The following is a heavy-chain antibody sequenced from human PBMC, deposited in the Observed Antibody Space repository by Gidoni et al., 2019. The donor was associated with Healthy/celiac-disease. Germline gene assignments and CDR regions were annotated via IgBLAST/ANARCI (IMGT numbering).Heavy chain of an antibody. D-gene: IGHD3-10*01. CDR2: ISWNSGSI. CDR3: AKDIDGSGSYIYGMDV. CDR1: GFTFDDYA. V-gene: IGHV3-9*01. J-gene: IGHJ6*02. Sequence: EVQLVESGGGLVQPGRSLRLSCAASGFTFDDYAMHWVRQAPGKGLEWVSGISWNSGSIGYADSVRGRFTISRDNAKNSLYLQMNSLRAEDTALYYCAKDIDGSGSYIYGMDVWGQGTTVTVSS.